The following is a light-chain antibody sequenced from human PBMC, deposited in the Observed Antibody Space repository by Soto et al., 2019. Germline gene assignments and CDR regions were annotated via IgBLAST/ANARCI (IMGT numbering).Light chain of an antibody. CDR3: QQYFTPPLT. CDR2: WAS. J-gene: IGKJ4*01. Sequence: DIVMTQSPDSLAVSLGERATINCKSSQSVLYSSNNKNYLAWYQHKPGQPPKLLIYWASTRRSGVPDRFSGSGSGTDFTLTISSLQAEDVAAYYCQQYFTPPLTFGGGTKVEIK. V-gene: IGKV4-1*01. CDR1: QSVLYSSNNKNY.